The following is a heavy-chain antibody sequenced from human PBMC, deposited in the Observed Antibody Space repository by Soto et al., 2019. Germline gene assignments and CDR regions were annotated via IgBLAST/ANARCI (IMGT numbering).Heavy chain of an antibody. Sequence: SVKVSCKASGGTFSSYAISWVRQAPGQGLEWMGGIIPIFGTANYAQKFQGRVTITADESTSTAYMELSSLRSEDTAVYYCAKGIFDVVLRNVGYYHGMDVWGQGTTVTVSS. V-gene: IGHV1-69*13. CDR3: AKGIFDVVLRNVGYYHGMDV. J-gene: IGHJ6*02. CDR1: GGTFSSYA. D-gene: IGHD2-2*01. CDR2: IIPIFGTA.